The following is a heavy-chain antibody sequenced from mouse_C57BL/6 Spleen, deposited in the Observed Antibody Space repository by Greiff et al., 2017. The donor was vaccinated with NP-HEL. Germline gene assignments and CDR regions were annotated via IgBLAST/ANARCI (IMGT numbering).Heavy chain of an antibody. CDR1: GFTFSDYG. Sequence: EVKLMESGGGLVKPGGSLKLSCAASGFTFSDYGMHWVRQAPEKGLEWVAYISSGSGTIYYADTLKGRSTISRDNAKSTLFLQITSLSSEDTAMYYCARHYSNCGGAMDYWGQGTSVTVSS. D-gene: IGHD2-5*01. CDR2: ISSGSGTI. V-gene: IGHV5-17*01. CDR3: ARHYSNCGGAMDY. J-gene: IGHJ4*01.